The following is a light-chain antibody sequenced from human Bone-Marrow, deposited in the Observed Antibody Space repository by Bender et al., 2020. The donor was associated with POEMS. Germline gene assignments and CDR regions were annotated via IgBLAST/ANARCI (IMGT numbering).Light chain of an antibody. J-gene: IGLJ2*01. V-gene: IGLV6-57*02. CDR2: EDK. Sequence: NFMLTQPHSVSASPGKTVTISCTASSGSVASNYVQWYQQRPGSAPTIVIYEDKQRPSGVPDRFSGSIDSSSNSASLTISGLKTEDEADYYCQSCDRGTGVVFGGGTKLIVL. CDR3: QSCDRGTGVV. CDR1: SGSVASNY.